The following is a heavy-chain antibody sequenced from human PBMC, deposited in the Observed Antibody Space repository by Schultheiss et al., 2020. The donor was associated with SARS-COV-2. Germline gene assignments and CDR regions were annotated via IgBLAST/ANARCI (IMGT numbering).Heavy chain of an antibody. J-gene: IGHJ4*02. V-gene: IGHV3-23*01. D-gene: IGHD5-24*01. CDR1: GFTFSSYA. Sequence: GGSLRLSCAASGFTFSSYAMSWVRQAPGKGLEWVSAISGSGGSTYYADSVKGRFTISRDNSKNTLYLQMNSLRSEDTAVYYCAAAKDGYNSPPFDYWGQGTLVTVSS. CDR3: AAAKDGYNSPPFDY. CDR2: ISGSGGST.